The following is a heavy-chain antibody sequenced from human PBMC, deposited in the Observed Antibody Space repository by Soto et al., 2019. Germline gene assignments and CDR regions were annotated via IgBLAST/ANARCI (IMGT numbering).Heavy chain of an antibody. CDR3: AKRGAAAGIYYYYGMDV. D-gene: IGHD6-13*01. V-gene: IGHV3-30*18. Sequence: QVQLVESGGGVVQPGRSLRLSCAASGFTFSSYGMHWVRQAPGKGLEWVAVISYDGSNKYYADSVKGRFTISRDNSKNTLYRQMNSLRAEDTAVYYCAKRGAAAGIYYYYGMDVWGQGTTVTVSS. CDR2: ISYDGSNK. J-gene: IGHJ6*02. CDR1: GFTFSSYG.